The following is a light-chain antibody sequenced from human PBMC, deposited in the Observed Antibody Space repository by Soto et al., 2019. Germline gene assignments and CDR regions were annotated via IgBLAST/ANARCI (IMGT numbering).Light chain of an antibody. V-gene: IGKV3-20*01. Sequence: EIVLTQSPGTLSLIPGEGATLSCRASQSVRSGSLAWYKQKPGQAPRLLIFGASIRATDIPYRFSGSGYGTDFTLSISRLEPEEYAVYYCHNYADSPHTFGQGTKLEI. CDR2: GAS. J-gene: IGKJ2*01. CDR1: QSVRSGS. CDR3: HNYADSPHT.